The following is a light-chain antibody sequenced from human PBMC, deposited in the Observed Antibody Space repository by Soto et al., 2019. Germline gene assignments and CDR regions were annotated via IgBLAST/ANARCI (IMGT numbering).Light chain of an antibody. Sequence: EIVLTQSPGTLSLSPGERATLSCRASQSVSSSFLAWYQQKPGQAPRLLIYGASSRATGIPYRFSGSGSGTDFTLTISRLEPEDFSVYYCQQYGRSPYTFGQGTKLEIK. V-gene: IGKV3-20*01. CDR1: QSVSSSF. CDR3: QQYGRSPYT. CDR2: GAS. J-gene: IGKJ2*01.